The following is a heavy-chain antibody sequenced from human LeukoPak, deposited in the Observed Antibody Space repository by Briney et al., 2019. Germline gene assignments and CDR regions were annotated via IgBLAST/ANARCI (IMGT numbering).Heavy chain of an antibody. Sequence: GGSLRLSCVASGLAVSNHWMSWVRQAPGKGLEWVANIKQERGQEYYVDSVKGRFTISKDSAKNSLYLQMNSLRVEDTAMYYCASLDTAKQPLANHWGQGTLVTVSS. CDR3: ASLDTAKQPLANH. D-gene: IGHD5-18*01. CDR1: GLAVSNHW. CDR2: IKQERGQE. J-gene: IGHJ5*02. V-gene: IGHV3-7*03.